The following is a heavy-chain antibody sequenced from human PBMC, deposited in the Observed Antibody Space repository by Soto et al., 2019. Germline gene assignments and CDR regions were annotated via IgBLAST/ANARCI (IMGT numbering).Heavy chain of an antibody. CDR1: GYTFAGYY. CDR2: INPNSGGT. D-gene: IGHD1-1*01. V-gene: IGHV1-2*04. CDR3: ARGGSHSEHYYYMDV. Sequence: ASVKVSCKASGYTFAGYYMHWVRQAPGRGLEWMGWINPNSGGTNYAQKFQGWVTMTRDTSISTAYMELSRLRSDDTAVYYCARGGSHSEHYYYMDVWGKGPTVTVSS. J-gene: IGHJ6*03.